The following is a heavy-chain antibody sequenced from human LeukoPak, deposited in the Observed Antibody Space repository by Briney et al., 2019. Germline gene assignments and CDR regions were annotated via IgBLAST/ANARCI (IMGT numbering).Heavy chain of an antibody. V-gene: IGHV4-39*07. CDR1: GGSISSSSYY. J-gene: IGHJ4*02. CDR2: INHSGST. D-gene: IGHD6-13*01. Sequence: SETLSLTCTVSGGSISSSSYYWSWIRQPPGKGLEWIGEINHSGSTNYNPSLKSRVTISVDTSKNQFSLKLSSVTAADTAVYYCARVVYSGSSWSNPLGYWGQGTLVTVSS. CDR3: ARVVYSGSSWSNPLGY.